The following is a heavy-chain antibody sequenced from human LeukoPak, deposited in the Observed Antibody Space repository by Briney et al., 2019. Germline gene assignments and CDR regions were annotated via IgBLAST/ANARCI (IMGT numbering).Heavy chain of an antibody. V-gene: IGHV4-61*02. Sequence: PSETLSLTCTVSGGSISSGSYYWSWIRQPAGKGLEWIGRIYTSGSTNYNPSLKSRVTISVDTSKNQFSLKLSSVTAADTAVYYCAREGPGSYYDILTGYSPLYYFDYWGQGTLVTVSS. CDR3: AREGPGSYYDILTGYSPLYYFDY. J-gene: IGHJ4*02. CDR1: GGSISSGSYY. D-gene: IGHD3-9*01. CDR2: IYTSGST.